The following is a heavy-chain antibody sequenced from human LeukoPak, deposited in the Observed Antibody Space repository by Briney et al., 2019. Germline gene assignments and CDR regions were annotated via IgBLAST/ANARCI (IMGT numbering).Heavy chain of an antibody. CDR3: ASGSYYAFNY. Sequence: GRSLRLSCAASGFTFSSYGMHWVRQAPRKGLEWVAVIWYDGSNKYYADSVKGRFTISRDNSKNTLYLQMNSLRAEDTAVYYCASGSYYAFNYWGQGTLVTVSS. V-gene: IGHV3-33*01. CDR1: GFTFSSYG. CDR2: IWYDGSNK. D-gene: IGHD1-26*01. J-gene: IGHJ4*02.